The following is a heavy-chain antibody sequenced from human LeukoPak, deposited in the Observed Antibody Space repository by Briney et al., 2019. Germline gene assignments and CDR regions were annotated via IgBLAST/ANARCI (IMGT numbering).Heavy chain of an antibody. Sequence: PGGSLRLSCAASGFTFSSYSMNWVRQAPGKGLEWVSSISSSSSYIYYADSVKGRFTISRDNAKNSLYPQMNSLRAEDTAVYYCARGVLRLGELSRFYFDYWGQGTLATVSS. CDR1: GFTFSSYS. CDR2: ISSSSSYI. CDR3: ARGVLRLGELSRFYFDY. D-gene: IGHD3-16*02. V-gene: IGHV3-21*01. J-gene: IGHJ4*02.